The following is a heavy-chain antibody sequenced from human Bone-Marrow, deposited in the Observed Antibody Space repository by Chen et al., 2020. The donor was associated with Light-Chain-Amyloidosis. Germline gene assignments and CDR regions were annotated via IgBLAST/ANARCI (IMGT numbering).Heavy chain of an antibody. Sequence: QVHLVESGGEVTKPGASVNVPCKTSGSTFTSSGISWVLQAPGHGIEWMGGIKTYKGNKNYAPKSQGRVTMSTDTSTTTAYMQVTNLRPDDTAVYYGARDPPTILGPYQYYYGMDVWGQGTTVTVSS. J-gene: IGHJ6*02. CDR3: ARDPPTILGPYQYYYGMDV. CDR1: GSTFTSSG. D-gene: IGHD3-10*01. CDR2: IKTYKGNK. V-gene: IGHV1-18*04.